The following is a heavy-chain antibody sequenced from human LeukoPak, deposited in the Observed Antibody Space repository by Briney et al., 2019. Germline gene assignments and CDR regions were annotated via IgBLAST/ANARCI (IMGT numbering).Heavy chain of an antibody. CDR3: ARDRDYGDFNWFDP. CDR1: GGSFSGYY. Sequence: PSETLSLTCAVYGGSFSGYYWSWIRQPPGKGLEWIGEINHSGSTNYNPSLKSRVTISVDTSKNQFSLKLSSVTAADTAVYYCARDRDYGDFNWFDPWGQGTLVTVSS. D-gene: IGHD4-17*01. J-gene: IGHJ5*02. CDR2: INHSGST. V-gene: IGHV4-34*01.